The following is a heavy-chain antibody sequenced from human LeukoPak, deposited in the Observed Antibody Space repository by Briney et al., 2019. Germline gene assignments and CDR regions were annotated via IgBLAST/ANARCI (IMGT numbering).Heavy chain of an antibody. CDR1: GFTFSSYA. CDR2: ISGSGGST. J-gene: IGHJ5*02. CDR3: AKDRDDYGDVNWFDP. Sequence: PGGSLRLSCAASGFTFSSYAMSWVRQAPGKGLEWVSAISGSGGSTYYADSVKGRFTISRDNSKNTLYLQMNSLRAEDTAVYYCAKDRDDYGDVNWFDPWGQGTLVTVSS. V-gene: IGHV3-23*01. D-gene: IGHD4-17*01.